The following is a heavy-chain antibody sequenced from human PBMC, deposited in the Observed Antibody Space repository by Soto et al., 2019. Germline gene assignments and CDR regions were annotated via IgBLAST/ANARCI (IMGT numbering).Heavy chain of an antibody. CDR1: GVTFSSYS. CDR3: ARPWGHYYYYYYMDV. CDR2: ISSSSSYV. J-gene: IGHJ6*03. Sequence: EVQLVESGGGLVKPGGSLRLSCAASGVTFSSYSMNWVRQAPGKGLEWVSSISSSSSYVYYEDSVKGRFTISRDNAKNSLHLQMNSLRAEDTAVYYCARPWGHYYYYYYMDVWGKGTTVTVSS. V-gene: IGHV3-21*01. D-gene: IGHD7-27*01.